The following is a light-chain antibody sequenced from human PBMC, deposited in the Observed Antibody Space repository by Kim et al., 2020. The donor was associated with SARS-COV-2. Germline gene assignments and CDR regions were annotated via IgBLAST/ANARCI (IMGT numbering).Light chain of an antibody. CDR3: QQYRTYPWT. CDR2: MAS. J-gene: IGKJ1*01. Sequence: QKTQSSSTPSASVGDRVTITCRASRNIDTYLAWYQQKPGKAPKLLIYMASNLKSGVPSTFSGSGSGTEFTLTTSNLQPDDFATYYCQQYRTYPWTFGQGTKLEI. V-gene: IGKV1-5*03. CDR1: RNIDTY.